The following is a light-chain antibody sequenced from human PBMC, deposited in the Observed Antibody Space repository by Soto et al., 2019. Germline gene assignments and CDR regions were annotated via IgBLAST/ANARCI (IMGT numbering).Light chain of an antibody. CDR3: QQYSVWPLT. CDR1: RSLVHSDGNTY. CDR2: GAS. V-gene: IGKV2-24*01. J-gene: IGKJ4*01. Sequence: IVLTQNALSSPVTLGQPASISCRSSRSLVHSDGNTYLSWLHQRPGQPPRLLIFGASTRATGIPARFSGSGSEAEFALTISTLQSEDFAVYYCQQYSVWPLTFGGGTKVEIK.